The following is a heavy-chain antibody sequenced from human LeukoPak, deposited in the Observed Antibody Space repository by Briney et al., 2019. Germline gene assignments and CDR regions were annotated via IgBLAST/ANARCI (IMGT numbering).Heavy chain of an antibody. CDR2: IYYSGST. CDR1: GGPISSGDYY. Sequence: SETLSLTCTVSGGPISSGDYYWSWIRQPPGKGLEWIGYIYYSGSTYYNPSLKSRVTISVDTSKNQFSLKLSSVTAADTAVYYCARAGPRYFDWLGYWGQGTLVTVSS. D-gene: IGHD3-9*01. J-gene: IGHJ4*02. CDR3: ARAGPRYFDWLGY. V-gene: IGHV4-30-4*01.